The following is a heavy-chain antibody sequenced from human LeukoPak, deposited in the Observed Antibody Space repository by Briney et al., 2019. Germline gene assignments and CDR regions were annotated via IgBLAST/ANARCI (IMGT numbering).Heavy chain of an antibody. J-gene: IGHJ4*02. CDR3: ARSCSSTSCYDY. CDR2: TRNKANSYTT. Sequence: PEGSLRLSCAASGFTFSDHYMDWVRQAPGKGLEWVGRTRNKANSYTTEYAASVKGRFTISRDDSKNSLYLQMNSLKTEDTAVYYCARSCSSTSCYDYWGQGTLVTVSS. D-gene: IGHD2-2*01. V-gene: IGHV3-72*01. CDR1: GFTFSDHY.